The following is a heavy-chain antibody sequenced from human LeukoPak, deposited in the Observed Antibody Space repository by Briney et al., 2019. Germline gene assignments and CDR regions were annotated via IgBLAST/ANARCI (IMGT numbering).Heavy chain of an antibody. J-gene: IGHJ4*02. CDR1: GFTFSNYA. CDR2: INGRGGST. Sequence: QAGGSLRLSCAASGFTFSNYAMSWVRQAPGKGLEWVSSINGRGGSTYYADSVKGRFTISRDDSKNTLYLQMNSLRAEDTAAYYCAKGYYFDILSGYSSLDSWGQGTLVTVSS. CDR3: AKGYYFDILSGYSSLDS. D-gene: IGHD3-9*01. V-gene: IGHV3-23*01.